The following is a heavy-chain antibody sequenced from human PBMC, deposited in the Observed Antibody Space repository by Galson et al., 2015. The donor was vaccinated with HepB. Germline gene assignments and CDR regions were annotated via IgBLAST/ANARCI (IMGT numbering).Heavy chain of an antibody. V-gene: IGHV3-33*01. CDR3: ARAGYDSSGYYYRPHLDY. Sequence: SLRLSCAASGFTFSSYGMHWVRQAPGKGLEWVAVIWYDGSNKYYADSVKGRFTISRDNSKNTLYLQMNSLRAEDTAVYYCARAGYDSSGYYYRPHLDYWGQGTLVTVSS. J-gene: IGHJ4*02. CDR1: GFTFSSYG. CDR2: IWYDGSNK. D-gene: IGHD3-22*01.